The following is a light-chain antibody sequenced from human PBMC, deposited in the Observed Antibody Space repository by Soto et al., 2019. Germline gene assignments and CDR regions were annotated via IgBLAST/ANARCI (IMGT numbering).Light chain of an antibody. J-gene: IGLJ1*01. CDR2: EVN. V-gene: IGLV2-14*01. CDR3: SSYSSSSTLYV. Sequence: QSALTQPASVSGSPRQSITISCTGASSDVGGYTYVSWYQQHPGKAPKLMIYEVNNRPSGVSHRFSGSKSGNTASLTISGLQAEDGADYYCSSYSSSSTLYVFGTGTKLTVL. CDR1: SSDVGGYTY.